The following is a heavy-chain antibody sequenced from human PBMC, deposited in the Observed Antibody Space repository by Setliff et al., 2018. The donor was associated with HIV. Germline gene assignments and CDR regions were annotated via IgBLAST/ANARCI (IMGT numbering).Heavy chain of an antibody. V-gene: IGHV3-15*01. CDR2: IKSKVSGETA. CDR1: GLTFKTAW. D-gene: IGHD2-15*01. CDR3: AHSPEFYSSIV. Sequence: GGSLRLSCVASGLTFKTAWMGWVRQAPGKGLEWVGRIKSKVSGETADYAAPVTGRFTITKDTSKNQVVLTMTNMDPVDTATYYCAHSPEFYSSIVWGQGTLVTVSS. J-gene: IGHJ4*02.